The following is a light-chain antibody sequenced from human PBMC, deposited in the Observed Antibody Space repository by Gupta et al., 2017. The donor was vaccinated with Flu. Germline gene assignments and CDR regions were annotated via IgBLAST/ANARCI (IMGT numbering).Light chain of an antibody. CDR3: QQDNDWPRT. J-gene: IGKJ4*01. Sequence: PATLSVSPGASATLSCRASQSISSNLAWYQQKPGQGPRLLIHTTSTRATGIPARFSGSGSGTEFTLTISSLQSEDFAVYYCQQDNDWPRTFGGGTKVEIK. CDR1: QSISSN. CDR2: TTS. V-gene: IGKV3-15*01.